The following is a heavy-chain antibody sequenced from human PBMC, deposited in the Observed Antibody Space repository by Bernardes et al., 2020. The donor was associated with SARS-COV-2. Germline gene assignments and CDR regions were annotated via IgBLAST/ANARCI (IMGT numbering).Heavy chain of an antibody. CDR1: GGSISGYY. Sequence: SETLSLTCAIYGGSISGYYWNWIRQPPGKGLEWIGEINYSGSTTYNPSLKSRVTISIDTSKNQFSLNLSSVTAADTAVYYCARAVWGIWHYDLWGRGTLVTVSS. D-gene: IGHD3-16*01. CDR2: INYSGST. V-gene: IGHV4-34*01. J-gene: IGHJ2*01. CDR3: ARAVWGIWHYDL.